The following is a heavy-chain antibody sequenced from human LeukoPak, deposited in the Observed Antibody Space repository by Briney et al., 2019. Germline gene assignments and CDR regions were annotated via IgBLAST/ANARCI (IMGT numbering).Heavy chain of an antibody. CDR1: GFTFSRHW. CDR2: IKQGGGVR. CDR3: ARGPDYGDRTDYLDY. J-gene: IGHJ4*02. D-gene: IGHD4-17*01. Sequence: GGPLRLSCAGAGFTFSRHWMNWVRQAPGKGLEWVANIKQGGGVRYYVDSVKGRFTISRDDAKNSLYLQMNSLRAEDTAIYYCARGPDYGDRTDYLDYWGQGTLVSVSS. V-gene: IGHV3-7*01.